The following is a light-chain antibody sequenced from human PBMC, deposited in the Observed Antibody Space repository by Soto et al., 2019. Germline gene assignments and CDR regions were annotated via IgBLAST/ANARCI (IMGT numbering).Light chain of an antibody. J-gene: IGKJ5*01. CDR2: GAS. CDR1: QSVSSSY. V-gene: IGKV3-20*01. CDR3: QQYGSSPSMT. Sequence: EIVLTQSPGTLSLSPGERATLSCRASQSVSSSYLDWYQQKPGQAPRLLIYGASSRATGIPDRFSGSGSGTDFTLTISRLEPEEFAVYYCQQYGSSPSMTFGQGTRLEIK.